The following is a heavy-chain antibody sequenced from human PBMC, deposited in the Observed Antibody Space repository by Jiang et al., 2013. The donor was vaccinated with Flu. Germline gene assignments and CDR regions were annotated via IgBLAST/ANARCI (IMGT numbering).Heavy chain of an antibody. CDR1: GYSFTSYW. J-gene: IGHJ6*03. V-gene: IGHV5-51*01. Sequence: VQLLESGAEVKKPGESLKISCKGSGYSFTSYWIGWVRQMPGKGLEWMGIIYPGDSDTRYSPSFQGQVTISADKSISTAYLQWSSLKASDTAMYYCARLADTWSGLDYYYYYMDVWGKGPRSPSP. CDR2: IYPGDSDT. CDR3: ARLADTWSGLDYYYYYMDV. D-gene: IGHD3-3*01.